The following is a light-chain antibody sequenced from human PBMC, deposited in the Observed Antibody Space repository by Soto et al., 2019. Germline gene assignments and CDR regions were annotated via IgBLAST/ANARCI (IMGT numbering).Light chain of an antibody. V-gene: IGKV3-11*01. CDR2: DGS. CDR1: PTGNSY. Sequence: PTGNSYLTWYQQRPGQAPRPLIYDGSKRAAGVPDRISGDGSGTDYTLTISSLEPEDSAVYYCQQRTSWPMTFGQGTRLEIK. J-gene: IGKJ5*01. CDR3: QQRTSWPMT.